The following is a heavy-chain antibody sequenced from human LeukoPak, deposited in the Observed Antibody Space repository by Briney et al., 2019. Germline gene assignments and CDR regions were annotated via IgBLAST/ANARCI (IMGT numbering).Heavy chain of an antibody. J-gene: IGHJ4*02. V-gene: IGHV3-23*01. Sequence: GGSLRLSCAASGFTFSSYAMSWVRQAPGKGLEWVSAISGSGGSTYYADSVKGRFTISRDNSKNTLYLQMNSLRAEDTAVYYCAKDIKYGSGSYYFDYWGQGTLVTVSS. CDR3: AKDIKYGSGSYYFDY. CDR1: GFTFSSYA. D-gene: IGHD3-10*01. CDR2: ISGSGGST.